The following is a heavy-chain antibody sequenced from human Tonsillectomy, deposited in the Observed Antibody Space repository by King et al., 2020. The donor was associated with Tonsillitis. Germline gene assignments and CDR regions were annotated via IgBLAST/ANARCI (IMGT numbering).Heavy chain of an antibody. V-gene: IGHV5-51*01. CDR3: ARHKSYYGSGSHFAEIDY. Sequence: QLVQSGAEVKKPGESLKISCQGTGYSFTTYWIGWVRQMPGKGLEWMGIIYPGDSDTRYGPSFQGQVTISADKSISTAYLQWSGLKASDTAMYFCARHKSYYGSGSHFAEIDYWGQGTLLTVSS. D-gene: IGHD3-10*01. CDR1: GYSFTTYW. CDR2: IYPGDSDT. J-gene: IGHJ4*02.